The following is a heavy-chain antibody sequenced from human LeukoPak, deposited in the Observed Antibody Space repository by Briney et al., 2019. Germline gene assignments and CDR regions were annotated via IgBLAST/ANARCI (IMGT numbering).Heavy chain of an antibody. J-gene: IGHJ6*02. Sequence: SETLSLTCTVSGGSISSSSYYWGWIRQPPGKGLEWIGSIYYSGSTYYNPSLKSRVTVSVDTSKNQFSLKLSSVTAADTAVYYCARLVAADYYGMDVWGQGTTVTVSS. D-gene: IGHD6-13*01. CDR3: ARLVAADYYGMDV. V-gene: IGHV4-39*01. CDR2: IYYSGST. CDR1: GGSISSSSYY.